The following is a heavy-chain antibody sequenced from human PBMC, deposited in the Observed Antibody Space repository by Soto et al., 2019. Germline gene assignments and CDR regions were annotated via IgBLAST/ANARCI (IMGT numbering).Heavy chain of an antibody. CDR3: ARTYDSNGYANEFDS. V-gene: IGHV4-59*12. D-gene: IGHD3-22*01. Sequence: QVVLQESGPGLVKPSETLSLTCSVSGRSITSYYWSWVRQPPGKGLAWIGYIYDNGITSQNPSLKSRVTMSADTSQNQFSLKLTSVTGADTAVYYCARTYDSNGYANEFDSWGQGILVTVT. CDR1: GRSITSYY. CDR2: IYDNGIT. J-gene: IGHJ4*02.